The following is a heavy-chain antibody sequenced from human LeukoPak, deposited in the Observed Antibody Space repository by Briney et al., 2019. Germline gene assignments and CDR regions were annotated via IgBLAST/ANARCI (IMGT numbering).Heavy chain of an antibody. Sequence: SETLSLTCTVSGGSISSSSYYWGWIRQPPGQGLEWIGRIYYSGSTYYNPSLKSRVTISLDTSKNQFSLKLSSVTAADTAVYYCARCIAAADMEPDAFDIWGQGTMVTVSS. V-gene: IGHV4-39*07. CDR2: IYYSGST. CDR3: ARCIAAADMEPDAFDI. CDR1: GGSISSSSYY. D-gene: IGHD6-13*01. J-gene: IGHJ3*02.